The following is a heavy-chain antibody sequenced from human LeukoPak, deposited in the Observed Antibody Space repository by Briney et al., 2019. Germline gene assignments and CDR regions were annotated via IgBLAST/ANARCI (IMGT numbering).Heavy chain of an antibody. V-gene: IGHV5-51*01. D-gene: IGHD3-10*01. J-gene: IGHJ3*02. Sequence: GESLKISCKGSGFSFPNYWIGWVRQMPGKGLEWMGIIYPEDSDTRYSPSFQGHVTMSADTSIMTAYLHWSSLKASDTAMYYCARETFGGTAFDIWGQGTTVTVSS. CDR2: IYPEDSDT. CDR1: GFSFPNYW. CDR3: ARETFGGTAFDI.